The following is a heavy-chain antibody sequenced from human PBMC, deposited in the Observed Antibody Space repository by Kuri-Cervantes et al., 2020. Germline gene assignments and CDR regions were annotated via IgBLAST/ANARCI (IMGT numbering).Heavy chain of an antibody. CDR2: INWNGGST. J-gene: IGHJ6*03. CDR1: GFTFDDYG. D-gene: IGHD6-6*01. Sequence: GGSLRLSCAASGFTFDDYGMSWVRQTPGKGLEWVSGINWNGGSTGYADSVKGRFTISRDNAKNSLYLQMNSLRAEDTALYYCARMSYSSSSGDYYYYMDVWGKGTTVTVSS. CDR3: ARMSYSSSSGDYYYYMDV. V-gene: IGHV3-20*04.